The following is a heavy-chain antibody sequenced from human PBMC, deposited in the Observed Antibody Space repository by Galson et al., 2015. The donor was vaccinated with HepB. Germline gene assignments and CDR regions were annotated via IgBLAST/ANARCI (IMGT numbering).Heavy chain of an antibody. Sequence: ETLSLTCAVYGGSFSGYYWSWIRQPPGKGLEWIGEINHSGSTNYNPSLKSRVTISVDTSKNQFSLKLSSVTAADTAVYYCARGRRGSQLLYYYMDVWGKGTTVTVSS. CDR3: ARGRRGSQLLYYYMDV. CDR1: GGSFSGYY. D-gene: IGHD2-2*01. J-gene: IGHJ6*03. V-gene: IGHV4-34*01. CDR2: INHSGST.